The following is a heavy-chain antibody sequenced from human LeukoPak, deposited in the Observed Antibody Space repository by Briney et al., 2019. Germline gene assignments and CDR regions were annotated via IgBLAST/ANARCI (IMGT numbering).Heavy chain of an antibody. D-gene: IGHD2-15*01. CDR1: GYSISSHY. CDR2: IYHSGIT. V-gene: IGHV4-38-2*01. CDR3: ARTVVAATNWFDP. Sequence: SETLSLTCGVSGYSISSHYWGWIRQPPGKGLEWIGTIYHSGITYYNPSLESRVTISVDTSKNQFSLKLSSVTAADTAVYYCARTVVAATNWFDPWGQGTPVTVSS. J-gene: IGHJ5*02.